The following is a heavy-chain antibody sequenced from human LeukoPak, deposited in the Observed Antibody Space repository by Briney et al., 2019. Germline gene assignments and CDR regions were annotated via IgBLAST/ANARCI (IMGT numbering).Heavy chain of an antibody. Sequence: GSLRLSCAVSGFAFADYSFHWFRQAPGNRPEWVGGITCDSGSRNYAHSVKGRFTISRDNIKKTVSLQMNSLRIEDTALYYCAKDGLLRETYAYFFDYWGQGTLVTVSS. CDR1: GFAFADYS. CDR3: AKDGLLRETYAYFFDY. CDR2: ITCDSGSR. V-gene: IGHV3-43*01. D-gene: IGHD3-16*01. J-gene: IGHJ4*02.